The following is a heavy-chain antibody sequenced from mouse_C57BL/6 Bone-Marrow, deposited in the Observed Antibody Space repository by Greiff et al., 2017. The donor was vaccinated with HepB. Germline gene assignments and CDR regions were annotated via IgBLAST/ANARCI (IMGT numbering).Heavy chain of an antibody. Sequence: DVKLVESGGGLVQPGESLKLSCESNEYEFPSHDMSWVRKTPEKRLELVAAINSDGGSTSYPDTMERRFIISRDNTKKTLYLQMSSLRSEDTALYYCARHRNYGSSYAMDYWGQGTSVTVSS. J-gene: IGHJ4*01. CDR1: EYEFPSHD. CDR2: INSDGGST. D-gene: IGHD1-1*01. CDR3: ARHRNYGSSYAMDY. V-gene: IGHV5-2*01.